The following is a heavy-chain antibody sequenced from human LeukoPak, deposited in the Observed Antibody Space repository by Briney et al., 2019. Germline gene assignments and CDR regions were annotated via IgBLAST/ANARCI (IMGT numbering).Heavy chain of an antibody. CDR1: GGSISSSSYY. CDR2: VYYSGST. J-gene: IGHJ6*03. Sequence: SETLSLTCTVSGGSISSSSYYWGWIRQPPGKGLEWIGSVYYSGSTYYNPSLKSRVTISVDTSKNQFSLKLSSVTAADTAVYYCARVRYYYYMDVWGKGTTVTVSS. V-gene: IGHV4-39*07. CDR3: ARVRYYYYMDV.